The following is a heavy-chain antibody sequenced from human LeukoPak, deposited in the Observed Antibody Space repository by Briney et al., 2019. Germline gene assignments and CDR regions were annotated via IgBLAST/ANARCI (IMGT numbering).Heavy chain of an antibody. Sequence: GASVKVSCKASGYTFTGYYMHWVRQAPGQGLEWMGWINPNSGGTNYAQKFQGRVTMTRDTSISTAYMELSRLRSDDTAVYYCARVFSGYVLSFDIWGQGTMVTVSS. J-gene: IGHJ3*02. CDR2: INPNSGGT. CDR1: GYTFTGYY. V-gene: IGHV1-2*02. D-gene: IGHD5-12*01. CDR3: ARVFSGYVLSFDI.